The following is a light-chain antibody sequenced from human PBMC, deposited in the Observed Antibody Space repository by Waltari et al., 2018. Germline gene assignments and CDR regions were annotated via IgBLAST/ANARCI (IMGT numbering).Light chain of an antibody. V-gene: IGKV3-20*01. CDR2: GTS. J-gene: IGKJ1*01. CDR3: QQYDSKPT. Sequence: IVLTQSLDTLSLSQGATAALSCRASDTINSEFLAWYQHKVGQAPRLLIYGTSTRAAGIPERFRGAGSGRDYTLSIIGLEPEDFAVYDGQQYDSKPTFGPGTKV. CDR1: DTINSEF.